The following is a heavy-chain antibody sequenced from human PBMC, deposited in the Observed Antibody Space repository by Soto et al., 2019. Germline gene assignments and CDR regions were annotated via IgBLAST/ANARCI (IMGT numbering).Heavy chain of an antibody. CDR1: GYTFTSYG. J-gene: IGHJ6*02. CDR2: ISAHNGNT. D-gene: IGHD6-6*01. CDR3: ARGWGAIGTRPYYYGMDV. V-gene: IGHV1-18*01. Sequence: GASVKVSCKASGYTFTSYGITWVRQAPGQGLEWMGWISAHNGNTDYAQKLQGRVTMTRNTFIGTAYMELSSLRSEDTAVYYCARGWGAIGTRPYYYGMDVWGQGTTVTISS.